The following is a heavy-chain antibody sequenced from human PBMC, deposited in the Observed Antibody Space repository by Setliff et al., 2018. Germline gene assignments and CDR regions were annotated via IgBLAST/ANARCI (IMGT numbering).Heavy chain of an antibody. CDR2: IIPIPGIA. Sequence: SVKVSCKASGGTFSSYAISWVRQAPGQRLEWMGGIIPIPGIANYAQKFQGRVTITTDESTSTAYMELSSLRSEDTAVYCCAREGVHTWSSTDYHYYMDVWGRGTTVTVSS. CDR3: AREGVHTWSSTDYHYYMDV. J-gene: IGHJ6*03. CDR1: GGTFSSYA. D-gene: IGHD2-21*01. V-gene: IGHV1-69*10.